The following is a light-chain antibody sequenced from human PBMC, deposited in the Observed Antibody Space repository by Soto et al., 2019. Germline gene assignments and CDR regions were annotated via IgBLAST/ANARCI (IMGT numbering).Light chain of an antibody. CDR2: DVT. J-gene: IGLJ1*01. CDR1: SSDVGGYEY. CDR3: ASITRSSTSV. Sequence: QAPLSQPASLSGSPGQSITISCTGTSSDVGGYEYVSWYQHQPDKAPKLIIYDVTNRPSGVSTRFSGSKSGNTASLTISGIQTEDEADYYCASITRSSTSVFGTGTKVTVL. V-gene: IGLV2-14*01.